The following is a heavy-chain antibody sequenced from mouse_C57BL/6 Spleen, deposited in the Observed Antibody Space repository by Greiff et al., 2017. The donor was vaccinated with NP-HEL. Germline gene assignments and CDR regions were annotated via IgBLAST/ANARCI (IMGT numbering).Heavy chain of an antibody. J-gene: IGHJ2*01. CDR2: FHPYNDDT. Sequence: QVQLQQSGAELVKPGASVKMSCKASGYTFTTYPIEWLKQNHGKSLEWIGNFHPYNDDTKYNEKFKGKATLTVEKSSSTVYLELSRLTSDDSAVYYCASGDGSPYYFYYWGQGTTLTVSS. V-gene: IGHV1-47*01. D-gene: IGHD2-3*01. CDR1: GYTFTTYP. CDR3: ASGDGSPYYFYY.